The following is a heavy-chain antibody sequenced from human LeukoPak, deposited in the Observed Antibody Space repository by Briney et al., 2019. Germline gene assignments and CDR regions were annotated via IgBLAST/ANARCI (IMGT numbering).Heavy chain of an antibody. CDR1: GFPFSSYS. CDR2: ISGSSSTI. J-gene: IGHJ4*02. D-gene: IGHD3-16*02. CDR3: ARDLSRSRPFDY. V-gene: IGHV3-48*02. Sequence: GGSLRLSCAASGFPFSSYSMNWVRQAPGKGLEWVSFISGSSSTIYYADSVKGRFAISRDTAKNSLYLQMNSLRDEDTVMYYCARDLSRSRPFDYWGQGTLVTVSS.